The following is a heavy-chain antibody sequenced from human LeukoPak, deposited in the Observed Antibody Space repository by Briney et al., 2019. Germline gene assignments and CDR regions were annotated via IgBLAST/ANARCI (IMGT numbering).Heavy chain of an antibody. D-gene: IGHD1-26*01. J-gene: IGHJ4*02. V-gene: IGHV1-2*02. Sequence: ASVKVSCKASGYTFTGYYMHWVRQAPGQGLEWMGWINPNSGGTNYAQKFQGRVTMTRDTSISTAYMELSSLRSEDMAVYYCARDLGSYLDYWGQGTLVTVSS. CDR3: ARDLGSYLDY. CDR2: INPNSGGT. CDR1: GYTFTGYY.